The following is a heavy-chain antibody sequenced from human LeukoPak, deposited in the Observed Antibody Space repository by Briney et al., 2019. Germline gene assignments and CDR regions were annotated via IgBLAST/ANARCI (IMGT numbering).Heavy chain of an antibody. D-gene: IGHD4-11*01. CDR2: IYGGGST. Sequence: GGSLRLSCAASGFTVSSNYMSWVRQAPGKGLEWVSVIYGGGSTYYADFVKGRFTISRDNSKNTLYLQMNSLRAEDTAVYYCARETVTTIDYWGQGTLATVSS. V-gene: IGHV3-53*01. J-gene: IGHJ4*02. CDR1: GFTVSSNY. CDR3: ARETVTTIDY.